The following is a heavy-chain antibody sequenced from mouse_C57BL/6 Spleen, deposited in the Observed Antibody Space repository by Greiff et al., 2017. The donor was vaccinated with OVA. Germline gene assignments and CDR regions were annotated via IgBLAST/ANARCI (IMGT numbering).Heavy chain of an antibody. CDR2: INPSNGGT. D-gene: IGHD1-1*01. V-gene: IGHV1-53*01. J-gene: IGHJ1*03. CDR1: GYTFTSYW. CDR3: ARSRYYGSSDEWYFDV. Sequence: QVQLQQPGTELVKPGASVKLSCKASGYTFTSYWMHWVKQRPGQGLEWIGNINPSNGGTNYNEKFKSKATLTVDKSSSTAYMQLSSLTSGDSAVYYCARSRYYGSSDEWYFDVWGTGTTVTVSS.